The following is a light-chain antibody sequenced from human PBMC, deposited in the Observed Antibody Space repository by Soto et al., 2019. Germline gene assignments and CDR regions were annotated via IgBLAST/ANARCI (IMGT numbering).Light chain of an antibody. Sequence: DIQLTQSPSSLSASVGDRVTITCRASLPISNYLVWYQQKPGKIPHLLIYAESTLQAGVTSRFSGSGSGTDFTLTNSSLQPEDVAAYYCQKYNRAPLTFGGGTKLEIK. J-gene: IGKJ4*02. CDR1: LPISNY. V-gene: IGKV1-27*01. CDR2: AES. CDR3: QKYNRAPLT.